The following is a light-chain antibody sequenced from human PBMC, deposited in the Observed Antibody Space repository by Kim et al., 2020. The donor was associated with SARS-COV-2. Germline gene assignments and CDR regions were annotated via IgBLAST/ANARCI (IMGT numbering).Light chain of an antibody. CDR2: GDN. Sequence: GRTRTTPCTRSSGSIARNYVKWYRRRPGSAPTTVIYGDNQRPSGVPDRFSGSIDTSSNSASLTISGLQTEDEADYYGQSYHSNNYVFGSGTKVTVL. CDR1: SGSIARNY. CDR3: QSYHSNNYV. J-gene: IGLJ1*01. V-gene: IGLV6-57*03.